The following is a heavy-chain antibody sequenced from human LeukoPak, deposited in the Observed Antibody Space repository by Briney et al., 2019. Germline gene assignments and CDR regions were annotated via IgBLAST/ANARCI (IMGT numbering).Heavy chain of an antibody. V-gene: IGHV3-30-3*01. CDR1: GYTFSTYA. CDR3: ARAIQLWSPFDY. Sequence: GKSLRLSCAASGYTFSTYAMHWVRQAPGKGLEGVAVISYDGGNKYYADSVEGRFTISRDNSKNTLYLKMNSRRAEDAAVYYCARAIQLWSPFDYWGQGTLVPVSS. CDR2: ISYDGGNK. J-gene: IGHJ4*02. D-gene: IGHD5-18*01.